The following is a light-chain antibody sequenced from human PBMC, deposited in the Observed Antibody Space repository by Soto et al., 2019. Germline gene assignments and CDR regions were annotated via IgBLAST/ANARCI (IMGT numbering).Light chain of an antibody. V-gene: IGKV1-9*01. Sequence: DIQMTQSPSFLSASVGDRVTITCRASQGISNSLAWYQQKPGQPPTLLLYAASTWQSGVPSRFSGSGSGTEFTLTISSLQPEDFATYYCQQHIFYPLTFGQGTKVEIK. J-gene: IGKJ1*01. CDR2: AAS. CDR1: QGISNS. CDR3: QQHIFYPLT.